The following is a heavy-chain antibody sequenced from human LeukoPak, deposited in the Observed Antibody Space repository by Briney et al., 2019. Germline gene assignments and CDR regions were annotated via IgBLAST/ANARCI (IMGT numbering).Heavy chain of an antibody. CDR1: GGTFSSYA. V-gene: IGHV1-69*13. Sequence: ASVKVSCKASGGTFSSYAISWVRQAPGQGLEWMGGIIPIFGTANYAQKFQGRVTITADESTSTAYMELSSLRSEDTAVYYCASAIVGATNKADYWGQGTLVTVSS. CDR2: IIPIFGTA. D-gene: IGHD1-26*01. CDR3: ASAIVGATNKADY. J-gene: IGHJ4*02.